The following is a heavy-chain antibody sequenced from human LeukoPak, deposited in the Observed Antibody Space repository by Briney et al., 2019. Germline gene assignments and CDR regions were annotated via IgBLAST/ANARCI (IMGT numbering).Heavy chain of an antibody. CDR1: GYSISSGYY. CDR3: ARGNSDRFPPYMDY. Sequence: SETLSLTCTVSGYSISSGYYWAWFRQPPGKGLEWIGSIYHSGGTYYNPSLKSRVTISVDTSKNQISLRLSSVTAADTAIYYCARGNSDRFPPYMDYWGQGILVIVSS. D-gene: IGHD2-21*01. CDR2: IYHSGGT. J-gene: IGHJ4*02. V-gene: IGHV4-38-2*02.